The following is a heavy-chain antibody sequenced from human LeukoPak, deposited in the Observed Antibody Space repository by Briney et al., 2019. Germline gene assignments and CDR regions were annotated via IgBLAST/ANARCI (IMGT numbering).Heavy chain of an antibody. V-gene: IGHV1-2*02. Sequence: ASVKVSCKASGYTFTYYYMHWVRQAPGQGLEWMGWINPNSDDTNYAQKFQGRVTMTRDTSITTAYMELSSLRSDDTAVFYCARKSRDGYNLFDYWGQGTLVTVSS. D-gene: IGHD5-24*01. J-gene: IGHJ4*02. CDR2: INPNSDDT. CDR3: ARKSRDGYNLFDY. CDR1: GYTFTYYY.